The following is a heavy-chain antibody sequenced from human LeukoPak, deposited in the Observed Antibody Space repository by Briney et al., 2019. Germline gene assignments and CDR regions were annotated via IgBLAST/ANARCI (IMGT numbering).Heavy chain of an antibody. V-gene: IGHV1-2*06. CDR3: ARGAYYYGMDV. CDR2: INPNSGGT. Sequence: ASVRVSCTASGYTFTVYYMHWVRQAPGQGLEWMGRINPNSGGTNYAQKFQGRVTMTRDTSISTAYMELSRLRSDDTAVYYCARGAYYYGMDVWGQGTTVTVSS. J-gene: IGHJ6*02. CDR1: GYTFTVYY.